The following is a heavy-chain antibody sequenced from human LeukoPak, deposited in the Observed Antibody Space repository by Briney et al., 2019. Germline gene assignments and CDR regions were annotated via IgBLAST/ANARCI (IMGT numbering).Heavy chain of an antibody. D-gene: IGHD3-10*01. CDR2: ISAYNGNT. Sequence: ASVKVSCKASGYTFTGYYMHWVRQAPGQGLEWMGWISAYNGNTNSAQKLQGRVTMTTDTSTSTAYMELRSLRSDDTAVYYCARAGDYYGSGSPLQDAFDIWGQGTMVTVSS. CDR3: ARAGDYYGSGSPLQDAFDI. J-gene: IGHJ3*02. CDR1: GYTFTGYY. V-gene: IGHV1-18*04.